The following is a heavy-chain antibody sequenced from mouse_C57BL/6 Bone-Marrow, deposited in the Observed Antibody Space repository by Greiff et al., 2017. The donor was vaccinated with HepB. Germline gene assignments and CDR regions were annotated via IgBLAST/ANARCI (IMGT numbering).Heavy chain of an antibody. D-gene: IGHD2-3*01. CDR2: INPSNGGT. CDR3: ARGLGWLPWYFDV. CDR1: GYTFTSYW. V-gene: IGHV1-53*01. J-gene: IGHJ1*03. Sequence: VQLQQPGTELVKPGASVKLSCKASGYTFTSYWMHWVKQRPGQGLEWIGNINPSNGGTNYNEKFKSKATLTVDKSSSTAYMQLSSLTSEDSAVYYCARGLGWLPWYFDVWGTETTVTVSS.